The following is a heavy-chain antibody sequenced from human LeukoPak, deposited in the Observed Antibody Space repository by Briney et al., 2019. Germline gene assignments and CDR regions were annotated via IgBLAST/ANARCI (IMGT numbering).Heavy chain of an antibody. CDR3: ARDGGNSYEIDY. D-gene: IGHD5-18*01. CDR1: GFPFTNNS. J-gene: IGHJ4*02. Sequence: PGGSLRLSCVVSGFPFTNNSMNWVRQAPGKGLEWVSYISNDITTTYYAESVKGRFTISGDNAKNSLYLQMNSLRVEDTAVYYCARDGGNSYEIDYWGQGILVTVSS. CDR2: ISNDITTT. V-gene: IGHV3-48*01.